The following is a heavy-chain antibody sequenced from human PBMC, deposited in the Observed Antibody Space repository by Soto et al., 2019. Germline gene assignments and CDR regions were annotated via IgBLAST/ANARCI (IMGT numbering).Heavy chain of an antibody. CDR3: ARDLRAYSSGWYDY. CDR2: IWYDGSNK. Sequence: GGSLRLSCAASGFTFSSYGMHWVRQAPGKGLEWVAVIWYDGSNKYYADSVKGRFTISRDNSKNTLYLQMNSLRAEDTAVYYCARDLRAYSSGWYDYWGQGTLVTVSS. D-gene: IGHD6-19*01. CDR1: GFTFSSYG. J-gene: IGHJ4*02. V-gene: IGHV3-33*01.